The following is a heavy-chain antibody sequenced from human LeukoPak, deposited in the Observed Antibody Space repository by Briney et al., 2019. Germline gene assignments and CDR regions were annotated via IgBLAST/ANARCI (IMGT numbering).Heavy chain of an antibody. D-gene: IGHD2-2*01. V-gene: IGHV3-23*01. J-gene: IGHJ6*02. CDR1: GFTFGDYA. CDR2: ISGSGGST. CDR3: AKNGNCSSTSCYAYYGMDV. Sequence: GGSLRLSCTASGFTFGDYAMSWFRQAPGKGLEWVSAISGSGGSTYYADSVKGRFTISRDNSKNTLYLQMNSLRAEDTAVYYCAKNGNCSSTSCYAYYGMDVWGQGTTVTVSS.